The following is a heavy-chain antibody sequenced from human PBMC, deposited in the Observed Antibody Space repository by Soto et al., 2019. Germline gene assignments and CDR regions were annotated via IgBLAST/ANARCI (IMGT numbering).Heavy chain of an antibody. CDR1: GYSFTSNW. J-gene: IGHJ5*02. CDR2: INPSDSQT. D-gene: IGHD3-16*01. CDR3: ARQMGDVPFSWFAP. Sequence: GGSLRLSCTASGYSFTSNWINWVRQTPGKGLEWIGRINPSDSQTNYGPSFEGHVTLSVDKSITTAYLHWSSLQSSDTAIYYCARQMGDVPFSWFAPWGQGTQVTVSS. V-gene: IGHV5-10-1*01.